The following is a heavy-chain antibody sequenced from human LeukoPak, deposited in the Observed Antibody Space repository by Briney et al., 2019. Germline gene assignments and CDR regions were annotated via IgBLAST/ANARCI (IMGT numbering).Heavy chain of an antibody. CDR2: IGTSSTTI. D-gene: IGHD6-25*01. Sequence: GGSLRLSCAASGFTFSSYTRNWVRQPPGKGLEWVSNIGTSSTTIYYADSVKGRFTISRDNAKNSLYLQMNSLRADDTAVYYCARFAAGGSYYYYMDVWGKGTTVTVSS. J-gene: IGHJ6*03. V-gene: IGHV3-48*01. CDR1: GFTFSSYT. CDR3: ARFAAGGSYYYYMDV.